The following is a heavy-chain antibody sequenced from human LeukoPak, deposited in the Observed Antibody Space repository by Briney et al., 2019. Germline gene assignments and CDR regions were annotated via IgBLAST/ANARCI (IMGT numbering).Heavy chain of an antibody. Sequence: GGSLRLSCAASGFTFSSYAMHWVRQAPGKGLEWVSDISDSGGSTYYADSVKGRFTISRDNSKNTLYLQMNSLRAEDTAVYYCAKKGDISSWSNWFDPWGQGTLVTVSS. CDR2: ISDSGGST. CDR1: GFTFSSYA. J-gene: IGHJ5*02. CDR3: AKKGDISSWSNWFDP. D-gene: IGHD6-13*01. V-gene: IGHV3-23*01.